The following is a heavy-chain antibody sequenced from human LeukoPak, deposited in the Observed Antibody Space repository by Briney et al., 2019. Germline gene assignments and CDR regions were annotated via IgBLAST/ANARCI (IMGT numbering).Heavy chain of an antibody. CDR3: ARGPRFAPLGY. V-gene: IGHV3-30*03. CDR1: GFTFSTYG. J-gene: IGHJ4*02. Sequence: PGRALRLSCAASGFTFSTYGMHWVRQALGTGLEWVAIISYDGSDEYYADSVKGRFTISRDNSKNTLSLQMNSLTADDTAVYYCARGPRFAPLGYWGQGTLVTVSS. CDR2: ISYDGSDE.